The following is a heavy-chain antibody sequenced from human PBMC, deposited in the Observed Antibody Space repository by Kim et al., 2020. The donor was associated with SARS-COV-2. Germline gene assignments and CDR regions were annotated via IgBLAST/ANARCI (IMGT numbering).Heavy chain of an antibody. CDR1: GFTFHDHA. CDR3: VKDVLAGGADV. D-gene: IGHD3-3*02. Sequence: GGSLRLSCIASGFTFHDHAIHWVRQAPGKGLEWVSGIMWNSDGVGGIGSADFVVGRFIISRDKANNSLYLQMNSLRPEETSFYYCVKDVLAGGADVWGQGTAVIVS. J-gene: IGHJ6*02. CDR2: IMWNSDGVGGI. V-gene: IGHV3-9*01.